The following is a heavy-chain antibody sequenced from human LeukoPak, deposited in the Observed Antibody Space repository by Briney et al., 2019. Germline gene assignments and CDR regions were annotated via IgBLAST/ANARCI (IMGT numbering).Heavy chain of an antibody. J-gene: IGHJ4*02. CDR3: ARVAHDLYPYYFDY. D-gene: IGHD5/OR15-5a*01. CDR1: GGSISYSSYY. CDR2: LYYSGST. V-gene: IGHV4-39*07. Sequence: SETLSLTCTVSGGSISYSSYYWGWIRQPPGKGLEWIGSLYYSGSTYYNPSLKSRVTISVDASKNQFSLKLSSVTAADTAVYYCARVAHDLYPYYFDYWGQGTLVTVSS.